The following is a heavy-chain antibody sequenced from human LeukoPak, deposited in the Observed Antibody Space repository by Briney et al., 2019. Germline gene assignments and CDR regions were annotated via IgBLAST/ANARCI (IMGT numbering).Heavy chain of an antibody. V-gene: IGHV4-59*01. CDR3: ARGDSSGYYDGWFDP. D-gene: IGHD3-22*01. Sequence: NPSETLSLTCAVYGGSFSGYYWSWIRQPPGKGLEWIGYIYYSGSTNYNPSLKSRVTISVDTSKNQFSLKLSSVTAADTAVYYCARGDSSGYYDGWFDPWGQGTLVTVSS. CDR1: GGSFSGYY. CDR2: IYYSGST. J-gene: IGHJ5*02.